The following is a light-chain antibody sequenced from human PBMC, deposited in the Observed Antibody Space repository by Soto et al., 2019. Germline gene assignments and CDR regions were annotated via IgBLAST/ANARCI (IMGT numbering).Light chain of an antibody. CDR3: QQYKQWPVA. V-gene: IGKV3-15*01. Sequence: VMPQSPPTLSVSPGERATLSCRASHSVGSNLAWYQQNPGQAPRLLIYGASTRATGVPARFSGSGSATQFTLTISSLQSEDFGFYYCQQYKQWPVAFGGGTKVEIK. CDR1: HSVGSN. CDR2: GAS. J-gene: IGKJ4*01.